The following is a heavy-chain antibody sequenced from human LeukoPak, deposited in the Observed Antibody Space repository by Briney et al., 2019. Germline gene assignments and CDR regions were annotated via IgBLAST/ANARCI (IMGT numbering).Heavy chain of an antibody. CDR2: ISAYNGNT. CDR1: GGTFSSYA. Sequence: ASVKVSCKASGGTFSSYAISWVRQAPGQGLEWMGWISAYNGNTNYAQKLQGRVTMTTDTSTSTAYMELRSLRSEDTAVYYCARARRVGYYYDSSGYYNTLDYWGQGTLVTVSS. V-gene: IGHV1-18*01. CDR3: ARARRVGYYYDSSGYYNTLDY. D-gene: IGHD3-22*01. J-gene: IGHJ4*02.